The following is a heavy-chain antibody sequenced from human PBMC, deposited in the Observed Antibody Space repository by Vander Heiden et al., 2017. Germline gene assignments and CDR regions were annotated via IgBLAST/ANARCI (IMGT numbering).Heavy chain of an antibody. J-gene: IGHJ4*02. CDR2: ISGSGGST. V-gene: IGHV3-23*01. CDR1: GFTFSSYA. Sequence: EVQLLESGGGLVQPGGSLRLSCAASGFTFSSYAMSWVRQAPGKGLEWVSAISGSGGSTYYADSVKGRFTISRDNSKNTLYLQMNSLRAEDTAVYYCAKEKYSSSSTPLYYFDYWGQGTLVTVSS. D-gene: IGHD6-13*01. CDR3: AKEKYSSSSTPLYYFDY.